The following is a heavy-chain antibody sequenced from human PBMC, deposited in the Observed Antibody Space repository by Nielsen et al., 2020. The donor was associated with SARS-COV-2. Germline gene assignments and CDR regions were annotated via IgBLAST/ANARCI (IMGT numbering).Heavy chain of an antibody. D-gene: IGHD2-21*02. J-gene: IGHJ4*02. Sequence: GGSLRLSCAASGFTFSSYGMHWVRQAPGRGLEWVAVISYDGSNKYYADSAKGRFTISRDNSKNTLYLQMNSLRAEDTAVYYCAKEGGAYCGGDCYPTDYWGQGTLVTVSS. CDR2: ISYDGSNK. CDR1: GFTFSSYG. CDR3: AKEGGAYCGGDCYPTDY. V-gene: IGHV3-30*18.